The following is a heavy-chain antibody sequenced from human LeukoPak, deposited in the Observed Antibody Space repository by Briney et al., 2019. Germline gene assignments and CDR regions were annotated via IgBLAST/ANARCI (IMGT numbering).Heavy chain of an antibody. CDR3: ARDRSVAAAGTFRVYYYGMDV. V-gene: IGHV3-30-3*01. Sequence: GGSLRLSCAASGFTFSSYAMHWVRQAPGKGLEWVAVISYDGSNKYYADSVKGRFTISRDNSKNTLYLQMNSLRAEDTAVYYCARDRSVAAAGTFRVYYYGMDVWGQGTTVTVSS. D-gene: IGHD6-13*01. CDR2: ISYDGSNK. CDR1: GFTFSSYA. J-gene: IGHJ6*02.